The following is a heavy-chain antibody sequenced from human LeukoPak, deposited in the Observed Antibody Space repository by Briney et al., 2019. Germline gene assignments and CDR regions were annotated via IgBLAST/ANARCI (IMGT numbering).Heavy chain of an antibody. CDR1: GFTFSSYG. CDR3: ARDSSQYYDILTGYYLYDAFDI. V-gene: IGHV3-33*01. D-gene: IGHD3-9*01. CDR2: IWYDGSNK. Sequence: GGSLRLSCAASGFTFSSYGMHWVRQAPGKGLEWVAVIWYDGSNKYYADSVKGRFTISRDNSENTLYLQMNSLRAEDTAVYYCARDSSQYYDILTGYYLYDAFDIWGQGTMVTVSS. J-gene: IGHJ3*02.